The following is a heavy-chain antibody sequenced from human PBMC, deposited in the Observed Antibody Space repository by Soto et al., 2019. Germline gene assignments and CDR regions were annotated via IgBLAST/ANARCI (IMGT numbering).Heavy chain of an antibody. J-gene: IGHJ4*02. CDR2: IWYDGSNK. CDR1: GFTFSSYG. CDR3: ATEILAYCGGDCYPPFDY. Sequence: QVQLVESGGGVVQPGRSLRLSCAASGFTFSSYGMHWVRQAPGKGLEWVAVIWYDGSNKYYADSVKGQFTISRDNSKNTLYLQMNSLRAEDTAVYYCATEILAYCGGDCYPPFDYWGQGTLVTVSS. V-gene: IGHV3-33*01. D-gene: IGHD2-21*02.